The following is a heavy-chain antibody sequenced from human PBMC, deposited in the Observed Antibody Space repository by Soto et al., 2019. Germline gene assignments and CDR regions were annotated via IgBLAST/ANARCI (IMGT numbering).Heavy chain of an antibody. CDR1: GFTFSSYA. D-gene: IGHD2-15*01. CDR2: ISGSGGST. Sequence: GGSLRLSCAASGFTFSSYAMSWVRQAPGKGLEWVSSISGSGGSTYYADSVKGRFTISRDNSKNTLNLQMNSLRAEDTAEYYCAKPPFVESYRSGGSCYDYWGQGTLVTVSS. J-gene: IGHJ4*02. V-gene: IGHV3-23*01. CDR3: AKPPFVESYRSGGSCYDY.